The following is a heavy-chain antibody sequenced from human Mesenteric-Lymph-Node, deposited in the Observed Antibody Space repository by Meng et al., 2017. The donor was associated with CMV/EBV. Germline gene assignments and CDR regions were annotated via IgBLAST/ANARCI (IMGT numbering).Heavy chain of an antibody. Sequence: CAASGFTFSDYYMNWIRQAPGKGLEWVSYIHFSGRTIYYADSVKGRFTVSRDNSKSSLYLQMNSLRAEDTAVYYCAPGGVLSIIDYWGQGTLVTVSS. V-gene: IGHV3-11*04. CDR1: GFTFSDYY. D-gene: IGHD2-15*01. J-gene: IGHJ4*02. CDR3: APGGVLSIIDY. CDR2: IHFSGRTI.